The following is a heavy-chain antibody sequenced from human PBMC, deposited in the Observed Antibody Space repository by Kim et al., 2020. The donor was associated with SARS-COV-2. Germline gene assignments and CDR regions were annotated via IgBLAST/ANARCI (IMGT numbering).Heavy chain of an antibody. V-gene: IGHV4-34*01. CDR3: ARGFRGGSGYGDY. J-gene: IGHJ4*02. Sequence: DPSLKSRVTISVDTSKNQFSLKLSSVTAADTAVYYCARGFRGGSGYGDYWGQGTLVTVSS. D-gene: IGHD3-22*01.